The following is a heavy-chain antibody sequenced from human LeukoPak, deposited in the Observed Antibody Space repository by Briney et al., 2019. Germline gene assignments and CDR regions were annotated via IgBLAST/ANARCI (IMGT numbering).Heavy chain of an antibody. Sequence: ASVKVSCKASGYTFTSCGISWVRQAPGQGLEWMGSFFTYTCNTNYVHSLPDTLSLTTHTSTSTAYMELTSLRSDDPAVYFCARDSMQQLVVSDYWGQGTLVTVSS. CDR2: FFTYTCNT. V-gene: IGHV1-18*01. D-gene: IGHD6-13*01. J-gene: IGHJ4*02. CDR1: GYTFTSCG. CDR3: ARDSMQQLVVSDY.